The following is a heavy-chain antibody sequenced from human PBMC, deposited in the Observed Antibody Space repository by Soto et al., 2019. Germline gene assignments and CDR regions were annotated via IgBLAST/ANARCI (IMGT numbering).Heavy chain of an antibody. V-gene: IGHV1-69*13. CDR1: GGTFSSYA. Sequence: ASVKVSCKATGGTFSSYAISWVRQAPGQGLEWMGGIIPIFGRANYAQKFQGRVTITADESTSTAYMELSSLRSEDTAVYYCARCRRHATRVGYLGWNYYGMDVWGQGTTVTVSS. J-gene: IGHJ6*02. D-gene: IGHD2-8*02. CDR2: IIPIFGRA. CDR3: ARCRRHATRVGYLGWNYYGMDV.